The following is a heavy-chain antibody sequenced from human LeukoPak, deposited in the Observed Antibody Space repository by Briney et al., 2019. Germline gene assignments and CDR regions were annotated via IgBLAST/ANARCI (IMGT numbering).Heavy chain of an antibody. CDR3: AREVAKRTGEFDY. D-gene: IGHD7-27*01. J-gene: IGHJ4*02. CDR1: GFTFSSYS. Sequence: PGGSLGLSCAASGFTFSSYSMNWVRQAPGKGLEWVSSISSSSSYIYYADSVKGRFTISRDNAKNSLYLQMNSLRAEDTAVYYCAREVAKRTGEFDYWGQGTLVTVSS. CDR2: ISSSSSYI. V-gene: IGHV3-21*01.